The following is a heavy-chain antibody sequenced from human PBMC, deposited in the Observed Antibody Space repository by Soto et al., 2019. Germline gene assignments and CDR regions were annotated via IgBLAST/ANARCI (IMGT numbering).Heavy chain of an antibody. CDR1: GFTFSDYY. CDR2: ISSSGRTI. D-gene: IGHD3-22*01. Sequence: PGGSLRLSCAASGFTFSDYYMSWIRQAPGKGLEWVSHISSSGRTIYYADSVKGRFTISRDNAKNSLYLQWSSLRASDTAMYYCARQIYDSDTGPNFQYYFDSWGQGTPVTVSS. V-gene: IGHV3-11*01. J-gene: IGHJ4*02. CDR3: ARQIYDSDTGPNFQYYFDS.